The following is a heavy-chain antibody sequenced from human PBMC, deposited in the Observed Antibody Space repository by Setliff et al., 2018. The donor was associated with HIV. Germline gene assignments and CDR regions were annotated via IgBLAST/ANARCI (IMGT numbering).Heavy chain of an antibody. Sequence: GGSLRLSCVASGFTFSTYHMSWVRQARGKGLEWVSSVSTSSSEIHYADSARGRFTISSDNAKNSLYLLMTSLRAEDTAVYYCARSQGYSGYVNWFDPWGQGTLVTVSS. CDR3: ARSQGYSGYVNWFDP. V-gene: IGHV3-21*01. CDR1: GFTFSTYH. CDR2: VSTSSSEI. D-gene: IGHD5-12*01. J-gene: IGHJ5*02.